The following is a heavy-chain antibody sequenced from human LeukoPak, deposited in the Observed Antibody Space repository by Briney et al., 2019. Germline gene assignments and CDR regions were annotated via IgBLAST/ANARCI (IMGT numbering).Heavy chain of an antibody. D-gene: IGHD6-13*01. CDR2: INHSGST. V-gene: IGHV4-34*01. CDR1: GGSFSGYY. CDR3: ARVLGSWYDRWFDP. J-gene: IGHJ5*02. Sequence: SETLPLTCAVYGGSFSGYYWSWIRQPPGKGLEWIGEINHSGSTNYNPSLKSRVTISVDTSKNQFSLKLSSVTAADTAVYYCARVLGSWYDRWFDPWGQGTLVTVSS.